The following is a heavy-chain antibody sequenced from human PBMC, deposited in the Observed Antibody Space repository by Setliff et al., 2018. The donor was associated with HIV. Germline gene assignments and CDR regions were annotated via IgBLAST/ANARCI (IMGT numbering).Heavy chain of an antibody. CDR3: AKFPVFKWFGERQGWFDL. CDR2: VSGDGGRT. J-gene: IGHJ5*02. CDR1: EFPFGNYA. Sequence: PCAASEFPFGNYAMGWVRQAPGKGLEWVSAVSGDGGRTYVAGPVKGRLSTSRDNSKNTMYLQMNSLRVEDTAVYYCAKFPVFKWFGERQGWFDLWGQGTLVTVSS. V-gene: IGHV3-23*01. D-gene: IGHD3-10*01.